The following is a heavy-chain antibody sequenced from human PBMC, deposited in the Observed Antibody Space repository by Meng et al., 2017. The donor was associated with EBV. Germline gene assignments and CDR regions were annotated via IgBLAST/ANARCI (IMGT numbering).Heavy chain of an antibody. V-gene: IGHV1-3*01. Sequence: HLVRSWCEVETSGDSGKVACKASGYAFNSYILHWVRQAPGQRLEWMGWINVGVGYTKYSQKFQGRVTISSDASATTGYMELSSLRSEDTAVYYCVRGPPVGVPGPGDYWGQGTLVTVSS. CDR1: GYAFNSYI. CDR3: VRGPPVGVPGPGDY. D-gene: IGHD2-21*01. CDR2: INVGVGYT. J-gene: IGHJ4*02.